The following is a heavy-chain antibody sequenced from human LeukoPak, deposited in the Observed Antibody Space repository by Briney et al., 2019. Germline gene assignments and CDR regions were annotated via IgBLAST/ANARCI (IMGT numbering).Heavy chain of an antibody. CDR1: GFTFSSYA. D-gene: IGHD3-3*01. J-gene: IGHJ6*02. CDR3: ARDMVSFWSGYGGMDV. V-gene: IGHV3-30-3*01. CDR2: ISYDGSNK. Sequence: GSLRLSCAASGFTFSSYAMHWVRQAPGKGLEWVAVISYDGSNKYYADSVKGRFTISRDNSKNTLYLQMNSLRAEDTAVYYCARDMVSFWSGYGGMDVWGQGTTVTVSS.